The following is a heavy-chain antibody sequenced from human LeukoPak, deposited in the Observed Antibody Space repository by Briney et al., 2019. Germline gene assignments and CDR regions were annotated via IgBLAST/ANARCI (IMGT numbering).Heavy chain of an antibody. CDR1: GGSISSSSYY. V-gene: IGHV4-39*02. Sequence: SETLSLTCTVSGGSISSSSYYWGWIRQPPGKGLEWIGSIYYSGSTYYNPSLKSRVTISVDTSKNQFSLKLSSVTAADTAVYYCARDNWNGPYYFDYWGQGTLVTVSS. D-gene: IGHD1-1*01. J-gene: IGHJ4*02. CDR3: ARDNWNGPYYFDY. CDR2: IYYSGST.